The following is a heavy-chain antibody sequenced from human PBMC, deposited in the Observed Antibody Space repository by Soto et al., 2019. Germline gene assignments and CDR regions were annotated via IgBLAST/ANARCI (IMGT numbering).Heavy chain of an antibody. CDR3: ARDRRVHYDFWSGYSHDNNWFDP. Sequence: GASVKVSCKASGGTFSSYAISWVRQAPGQGLEWMGGIIPIFGTANYAQKFQGRVTITADESTSTAYMELSSLRSEDTAVHYCARDRRVHYDFWSGYSHDNNWFDPWGQGTLVTVSS. V-gene: IGHV1-69*13. CDR2: IIPIFGTA. D-gene: IGHD3-3*01. J-gene: IGHJ5*02. CDR1: GGTFSSYA.